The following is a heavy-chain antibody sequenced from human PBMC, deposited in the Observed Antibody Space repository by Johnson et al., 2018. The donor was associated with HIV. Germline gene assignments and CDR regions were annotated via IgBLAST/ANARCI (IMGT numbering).Heavy chain of an antibody. D-gene: IGHD6-13*01. CDR1: GFTVSSNY. CDR3: ARGKGAAAAEAFDI. CDR2: IGTAGDT. Sequence: VQLVESGGGLIQPGGSLRLSCAASGFTVSSNYMSWVRQAPGKGLEWVSAIGTAGDTYYPGSVKGRFTISRENAKNSLYLQMNSLRAGDTAVYYCARGKGAAAAEAFDIWGQGTMVTVSS. V-gene: IGHV3-13*01. J-gene: IGHJ3*02.